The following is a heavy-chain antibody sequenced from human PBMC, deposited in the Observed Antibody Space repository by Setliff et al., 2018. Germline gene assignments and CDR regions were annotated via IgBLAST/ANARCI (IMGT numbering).Heavy chain of an antibody. CDR3: ARASHSYGSPNWFDP. Sequence: NPSETLSLTCNVSGDFSSSGGYTWNWIRQHPEMGLEWIGYIFYNGNTFYNPSLQSRVTISVDTSKNQFSLKLTSLNAADSAVYYCARASHSYGSPNWFDPWGPGTLVTVSS. CDR1: GDFSSSGGYT. J-gene: IGHJ5*02. V-gene: IGHV4-31*03. CDR2: IFYNGNT. D-gene: IGHD3-22*01.